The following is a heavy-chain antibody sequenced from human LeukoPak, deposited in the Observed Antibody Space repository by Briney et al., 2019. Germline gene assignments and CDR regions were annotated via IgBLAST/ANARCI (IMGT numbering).Heavy chain of an antibody. D-gene: IGHD2-2*01. CDR1: GFTFSNAW. J-gene: IGHJ4*02. CDR2: ISSSSSYI. V-gene: IGHV3-21*01. Sequence: GGSLRLSCAASGFTFSNAWMNWVRQAPGKGLEWVSSISSSSSYIYYADSVKGRFTISRDNAKNSLYLQMNSLRAEDTAVYYCARGGYCSSTSCGEVFDYWGQGTLVTVSS. CDR3: ARGGYCSSTSCGEVFDY.